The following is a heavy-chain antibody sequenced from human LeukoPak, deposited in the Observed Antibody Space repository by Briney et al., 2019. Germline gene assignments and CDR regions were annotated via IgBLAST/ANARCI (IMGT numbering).Heavy chain of an antibody. CDR2: IYSGGST. CDR3: AIIDYYDSSGYYLDY. D-gene: IGHD3-22*01. V-gene: IGHV3-53*01. CDR1: GFTVSSSY. Sequence: GGSLRLSCAASGFTVSSSYMSWVRQAPGKGLEWVSVIYSGGSTYYADSVKGRFTISRDNSKNTLYLQMNSLRAEDTAVYYCAIIDYYDSSGYYLDYWGQGTLVTVSS. J-gene: IGHJ4*02.